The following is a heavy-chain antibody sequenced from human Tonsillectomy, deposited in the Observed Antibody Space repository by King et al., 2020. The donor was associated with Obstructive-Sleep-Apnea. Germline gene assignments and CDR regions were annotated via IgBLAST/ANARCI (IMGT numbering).Heavy chain of an antibody. CDR3: ARSLTTVTSYYYYGLDV. D-gene: IGHD4-17*01. CDR1: GFIFSSYA. V-gene: IGHV3-30-3*01. CDR2: ISYDGSNK. Sequence: AQLVESGGGVVQPGRSLRLSCAASGFIFSSYAMHWVRQAPGKGLEWVAFISYDGSNKYYADSVKGRFTISRDNSKNTLYLQMNSLRAEDTAVYYCARSLTTVTSYYYYGLDVWGQGTTVTVSS. J-gene: IGHJ6*02.